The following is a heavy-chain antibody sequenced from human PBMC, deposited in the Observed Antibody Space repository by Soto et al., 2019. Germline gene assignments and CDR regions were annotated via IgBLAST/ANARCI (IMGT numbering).Heavy chain of an antibody. V-gene: IGHV3-30-3*01. D-gene: IGHD3-10*01. J-gene: IGHJ5*02. CDR1: GFTFSSYA. Sequence: GGSLRLSCAASGFTFSSYAMHWVRQAPGKGLEWVAVISYDGSNKYYADSVKGRFTISRDNSKNTLYLQMNSLRAEDTAVYYCAKAGYGSGSPNNWFDPWGQGTLVTVSS. CDR2: ISYDGSNK. CDR3: AKAGYGSGSPNNWFDP.